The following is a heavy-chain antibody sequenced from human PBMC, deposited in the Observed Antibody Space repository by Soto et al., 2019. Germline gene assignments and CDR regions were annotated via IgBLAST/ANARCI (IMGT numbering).Heavy chain of an antibody. CDR3: AREEDTAEYNWFDP. CDR1: GGTFSSYA. J-gene: IGHJ5*02. CDR2: IIPIFGTA. V-gene: IGHV1-69*01. D-gene: IGHD5-18*01. Sequence: QVQLVQSGAEVKKPGSSVKVSCKASGGTFSSYAISWVRQAPGQGLEWMGGIIPIFGTANYAQKFQGRVTITADEATSKAYMERSSLRSEDTAVYYCAREEDTAEYNWFDPWGQGTLVTVSS.